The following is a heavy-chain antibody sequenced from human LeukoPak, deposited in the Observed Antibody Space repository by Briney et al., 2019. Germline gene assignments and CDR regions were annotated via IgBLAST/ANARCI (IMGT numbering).Heavy chain of an antibody. CDR2: INPSGGST. CDR3: ARAYNWNDCFDY. CDR1: GYAFTSYY. V-gene: IGHV1-46*01. J-gene: IGHJ4*02. D-gene: IGHD1-20*01. Sequence: ASVKVSCKASGYAFTSYYMHWVRQAPGQGLEWMGIINPSGGSTSYAQKFQGRVTMTRDTSTSTVYMELSSLRSEDTAVYYCARAYNWNDCFDYWGQGTLVTASS.